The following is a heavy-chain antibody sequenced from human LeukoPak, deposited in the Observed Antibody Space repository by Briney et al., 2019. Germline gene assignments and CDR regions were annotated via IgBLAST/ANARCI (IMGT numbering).Heavy chain of an antibody. V-gene: IGHV3-23*01. Sequence: GGSLRLSCAASGFTFSSYAMSWVRQAPGKGLGWVSAISGSGGSTYYADSVKGRFTISRDNSKNTLYLQMNSLRAEDTAVYYCAKESATYNHYSSGYYGSDYWGQGTLVTVSS. CDR1: GFTFSSYA. CDR2: ISGSGGST. CDR3: AKESATYNHYSSGYYGSDY. D-gene: IGHD3-22*01. J-gene: IGHJ4*02.